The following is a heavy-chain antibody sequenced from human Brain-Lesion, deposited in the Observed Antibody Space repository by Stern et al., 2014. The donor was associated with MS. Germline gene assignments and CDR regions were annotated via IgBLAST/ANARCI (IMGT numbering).Heavy chain of an antibody. CDR3: ATLSPGAGGNYYRHFDY. Sequence: VPLVESGAWVKKPGASGKVSCKVSGYTLTELSMHWVRQAPRKGLEGVGGFDPEDGETIYAQKFQGRVTMTEDTSTDTAYMELSSLRSEDTAVYYCATLSPGAGGNYYRHFDYWGQGTLVTVSS. CDR2: FDPEDGET. D-gene: IGHD1-26*01. CDR1: GYTLTELS. J-gene: IGHJ4*02. V-gene: IGHV1-24*01.